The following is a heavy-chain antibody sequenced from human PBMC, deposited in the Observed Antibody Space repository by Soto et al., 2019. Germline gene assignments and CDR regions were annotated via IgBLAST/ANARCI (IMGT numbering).Heavy chain of an antibody. CDR1: GGSISSGYYY. CDR3: ASRKSSPYFDY. V-gene: IGHV4-30-4*01. D-gene: IGHD3-10*01. CDR2: IYYSGST. Sequence: SETLSLTCTVSGGSISSGYYYWSWIRQPPGKGLEWIGYIYYSGSTYYNPSLKSRVTISVDTSKNQFSLKLSSVTAADTAVYYCASRKSSPYFDYWGQGTLVTVSS. J-gene: IGHJ4*02.